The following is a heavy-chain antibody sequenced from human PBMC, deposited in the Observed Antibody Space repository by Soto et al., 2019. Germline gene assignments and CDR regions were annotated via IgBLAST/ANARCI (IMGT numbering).Heavy chain of an antibody. CDR1: GYTFTSYY. V-gene: IGHV1-46*03. CDR2: INPSGGST. J-gene: IGHJ4*02. Sequence: QVQLVQSGAEVKKPGASVKVSCKASGYTFTSYYMHWVRQAPGQGLEWMGIINPSGGSTSYAQKXEXXGNMSRDTSSSTVYMELSSLISEDTAVYYCATTDYWGQGTLVTVSS. CDR3: ATTDY.